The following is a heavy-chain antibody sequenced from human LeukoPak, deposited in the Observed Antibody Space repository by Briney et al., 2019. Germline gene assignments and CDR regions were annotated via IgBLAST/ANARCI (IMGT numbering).Heavy chain of an antibody. CDR3: ARASGRVAVAGTMSYGMDV. D-gene: IGHD6-19*01. CDR2: INHSGST. V-gene: IGHV4-34*01. J-gene: IGHJ6*02. CDR1: GGSFSGYY. Sequence: SETLSLTCAVYGGSFSGYYWSWIRQPPGKGLEWIGEINHSGSTNYNPSLKSRVTISVDTSKNQFSLKLSSVTAADTAVYYCARASGRVAVAGTMSYGMDVWGQGTTVTVSS.